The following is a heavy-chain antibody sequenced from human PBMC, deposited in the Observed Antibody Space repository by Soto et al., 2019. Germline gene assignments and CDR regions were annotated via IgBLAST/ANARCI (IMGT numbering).Heavy chain of an antibody. CDR1: GFSLTTSGEG. J-gene: IGHJ5*02. D-gene: IGHD6-19*01. V-gene: IGHV2-5*02. CDR2: IYWDDDK. Sequence: QITLKESGPTVVKPTQTLTVTCTFSGFSLTTSGEGVGWIRQPPGKALEWLALIYWDDDKRYNPSLESRLTITKDTSKSEVVLTMTNMDPVDTAPYYCARRLPGYGSGWPGGWFDPWGQVTLVTVSS. CDR3: ARRLPGYGSGWPGGWFDP.